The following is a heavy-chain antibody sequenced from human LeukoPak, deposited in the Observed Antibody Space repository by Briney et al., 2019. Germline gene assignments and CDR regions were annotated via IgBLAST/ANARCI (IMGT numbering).Heavy chain of an antibody. V-gene: IGHV4-34*01. CDR3: ARKPIVSSSWYYFDY. D-gene: IGHD6-13*01. CDR2: INHSGST. CDR1: GGSFSGYY. J-gene: IGHJ4*02. Sequence: SETLSLTCAVYGGSFSGYYWSWIRQPPGKGLEWIGEINHSGSTNYNPSLKSRVTMSMDTSKNQFSLKLSSVTAADTAVYYCARKPIVSSSWYYFDYWGQGTLVTVSS.